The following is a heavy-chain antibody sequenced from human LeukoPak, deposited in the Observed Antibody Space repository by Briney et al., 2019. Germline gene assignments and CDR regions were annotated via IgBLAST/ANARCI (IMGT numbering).Heavy chain of an antibody. D-gene: IGHD1-26*01. J-gene: IGHJ4*02. V-gene: IGHV1-69*13. CDR3: ARGQSGSYRFDY. Sequence: GASVKVSCKASGGTLISYAISWVRQAPGQGLEWMGGIIPILGTANYAQKFQGRVTITADESTSTGYMELSSLRSEDTAVYYCARGQSGSYRFDYWGQGTLVTVSS. CDR2: IIPILGTA. CDR1: GGTLISYA.